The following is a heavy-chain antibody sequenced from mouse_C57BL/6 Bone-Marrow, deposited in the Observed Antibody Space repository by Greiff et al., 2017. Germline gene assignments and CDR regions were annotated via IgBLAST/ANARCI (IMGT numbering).Heavy chain of an antibody. D-gene: IGHD1-1*01. Sequence: QVQLQQSGAELVRPGTSVKVSCKASGYAFTNYLIEWVKQRPGQGLEWFGVINPGSGGTNYNEKFKGKATLPADNSSSTAYMQLRSLTSEDSAVYFCATHYYYGSSYEDYWGQGTTLTVSS. CDR1: GYAFTNYL. CDR2: INPGSGGT. CDR3: ATHYYYGSSYEDY. J-gene: IGHJ2*01. V-gene: IGHV1-54*01.